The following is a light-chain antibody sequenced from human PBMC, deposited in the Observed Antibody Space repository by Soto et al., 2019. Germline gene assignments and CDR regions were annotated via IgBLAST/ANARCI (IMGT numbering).Light chain of an antibody. CDR1: PAVSTW. CDR3: QQSNSFPRT. V-gene: IGKV1-12*01. CDR2: AAS. Sequence: DIPMTRSPSFVSASVGDLVTTTCRARPAVSTWLAWYQQKPGDAPKLLIFAASTLQSGVPARFSGSGSGTDFTLTIRSLQPEDFATYYCQQSNSFPRTFGGGTKVEIK. J-gene: IGKJ4*01.